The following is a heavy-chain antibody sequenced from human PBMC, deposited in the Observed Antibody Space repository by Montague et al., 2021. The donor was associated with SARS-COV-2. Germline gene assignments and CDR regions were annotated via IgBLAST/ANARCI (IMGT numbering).Heavy chain of an antibody. D-gene: IGHD2-2*01. Sequence: SLRLSCAASGFSFSDYGMTWVRQAPGKGLEWVSAISGSGSSTIYADSVKGRFTISRDNSENTVYLDVMSVRADDAAVYYCAKIPSYQLKLLDDGYGTDVWGQGTTVTVSS. CDR3: AKIPSYQLKLLDDGYGTDV. CDR1: GFSFSDYG. J-gene: IGHJ6*02. V-gene: IGHV3-23*01. CDR2: ISGSGSST.